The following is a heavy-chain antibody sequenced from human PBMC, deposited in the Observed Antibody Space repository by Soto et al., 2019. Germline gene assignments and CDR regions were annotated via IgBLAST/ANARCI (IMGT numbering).Heavy chain of an antibody. J-gene: IGHJ4*02. D-gene: IGHD1-26*01. V-gene: IGHV1-46*01. Sequence: ASVKVSCKASGYTFINYYIHWVRQAPGQGLEWMARINPTNGSTNYAQKLQGRLTMTTDTSTSTAYMELSSLRSDDTAVYYCARAPSIVGATGPFDYWGQG. CDR1: GYTFINYY. CDR3: ARAPSIVGATGPFDY. CDR2: INPTNGST.